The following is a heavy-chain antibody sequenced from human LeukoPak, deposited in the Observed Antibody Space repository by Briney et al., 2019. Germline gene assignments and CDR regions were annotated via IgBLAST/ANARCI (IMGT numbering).Heavy chain of an antibody. CDR3: ARQWLVFDAFDI. Sequence: GGSLRLSCAASGFTVSSNYMSWVRQAPGKGLEWVSVIYSGGSTYYADSVKGRFTIYRDNSKNTLYLQMNSLRAEDTAVYYCARQWLVFDAFDIWGQGTMVTVSS. CDR2: IYSGGST. J-gene: IGHJ3*02. CDR1: GFTVSSNY. V-gene: IGHV3-53*01. D-gene: IGHD6-19*01.